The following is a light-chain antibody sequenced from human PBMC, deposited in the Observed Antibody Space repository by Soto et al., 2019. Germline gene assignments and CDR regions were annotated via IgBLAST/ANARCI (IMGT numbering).Light chain of an antibody. V-gene: IGLV2-14*01. CDR2: GVT. J-gene: IGLJ1*01. Sequence: ALTQPASVSGSPGQSITISCTGPSSDIGGYNYVSWYHQHPGKAPKLLIYGVTHRPSGVSNLFSGSKSGNTASLTISALQAEDETDYYCSSYVTSSTLGVFGTGTKVTVL. CDR3: SSYVTSSTLGV. CDR1: SSDIGGYNY.